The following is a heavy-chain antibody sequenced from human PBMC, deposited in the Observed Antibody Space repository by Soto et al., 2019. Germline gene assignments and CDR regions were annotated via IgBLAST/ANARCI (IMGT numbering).Heavy chain of an antibody. Sequence: EVQLVESGGGLVKPGGSLRLSCAASGFTFSSYSMNWVRQAPGKGLELVSSISSSSSYIYYADSVKGRFTISRDNAKNSLYLQMNSLRAEDTAVYYCARVGRYCSSTSCYWAPMSDAFDIWGQGTMVTVSS. CDR2: ISSSSSYI. D-gene: IGHD2-2*01. CDR3: ARVGRYCSSTSCYWAPMSDAFDI. J-gene: IGHJ3*02. V-gene: IGHV3-21*01. CDR1: GFTFSSYS.